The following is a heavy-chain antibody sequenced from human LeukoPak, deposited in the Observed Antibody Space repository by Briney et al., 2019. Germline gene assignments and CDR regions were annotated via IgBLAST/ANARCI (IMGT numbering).Heavy chain of an antibody. CDR2: GST. CDR1: GVSISSHC. CDR3: ARGVDCSDFAFDI. D-gene: IGHD2-15*01. J-gene: IGHJ3*02. Sequence: SETLSLTCTVSGVSISSHCWSWIRQPPRKGLEWIGGSTNHNPSLKSRVAISVDTSKNQFSLKLSSVTAADTAVYYCARGVDCSDFAFDIWGQGTMVTVSP. V-gene: IGHV4-59*11.